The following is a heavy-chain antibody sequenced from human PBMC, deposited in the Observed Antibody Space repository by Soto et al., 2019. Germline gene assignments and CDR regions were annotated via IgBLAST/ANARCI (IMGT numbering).Heavy chain of an antibody. CDR3: AKDRTNWNYSFRYYYYGMDV. J-gene: IGHJ6*02. Sequence: PGGSLRLSCAASGFTFSSYGMHWVRQAPGKGLEWVAVISYDGSNKYYADSVKGRFTISRDNSKNTLYLQMNSLRAEDTAVYYCAKDRTNWNYSFRYYYYGMDVWGQGTTVTVSS. CDR2: ISYDGSNK. V-gene: IGHV3-30*18. D-gene: IGHD1-7*01. CDR1: GFTFSSYG.